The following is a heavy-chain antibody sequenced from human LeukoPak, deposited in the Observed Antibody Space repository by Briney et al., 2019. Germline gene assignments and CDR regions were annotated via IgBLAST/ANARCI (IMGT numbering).Heavy chain of an antibody. J-gene: IGHJ3*02. Sequence: SVKVSCKASGGIFSRYAISWVRQVPGQGLEWMGGLVPIFGTPNYAQKFQGRVTITTDESTDESTGTAYMELRSLRSDDTAVYYCARAQGYSSSDDAFDIWGQGTMVTVSS. D-gene: IGHD6-6*01. V-gene: IGHV1-69*05. CDR1: GGIFSRYA. CDR3: ARAQGYSSSDDAFDI. CDR2: LVPIFGTP.